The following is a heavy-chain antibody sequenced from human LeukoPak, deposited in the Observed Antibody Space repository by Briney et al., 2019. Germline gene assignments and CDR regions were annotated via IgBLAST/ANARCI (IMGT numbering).Heavy chain of an antibody. J-gene: IGHJ6*03. Sequence: ASVKVSCKASGYTFTGYYMHWVRQAPGQGLEWMGRTNPNSGGTNYAQKFQGRVTMTSDTSISTAYMELSRLRSDDTAVYYCARDCSGGSCYYYYYYMDVWGKGTTVTVSS. V-gene: IGHV1-2*06. CDR2: TNPNSGGT. CDR3: ARDCSGGSCYYYYYYMDV. CDR1: GYTFTGYY. D-gene: IGHD2-15*01.